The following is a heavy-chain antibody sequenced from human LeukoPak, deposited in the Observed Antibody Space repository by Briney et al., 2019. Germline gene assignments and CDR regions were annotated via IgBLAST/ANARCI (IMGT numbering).Heavy chain of an antibody. J-gene: IGHJ4*02. CDR1: GFTFSSYA. CDR2: ISGSGGST. V-gene: IGHV3-23*01. D-gene: IGHD3-10*01. Sequence: GGSLRLSCAASGFTFSSYAMSWVRQAPGKGLEWVSAISGSGGSTYYADSVKGRFTISRDNSKNTLYLQMNSLRAEDTAVYYCAKVGMVRGVPYYFDYWGQGTLVTVSS. CDR3: AKVGMVRGVPYYFDY.